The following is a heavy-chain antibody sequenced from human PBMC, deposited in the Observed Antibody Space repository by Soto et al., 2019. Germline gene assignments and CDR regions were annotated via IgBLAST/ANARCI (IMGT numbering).Heavy chain of an antibody. D-gene: IGHD6-13*01. V-gene: IGHV3-7*01. J-gene: IGHJ6*02. CDR2: IKQDGSEK. CDR1: GFTFSSYW. Sequence: EVQLVESGGGLVQPGGSLRLSCAASGFTFSSYWMSWVRQAPVKGLEWVGNIKQDGSEKNYVDFMEGRFTISRDNAENSLSLQMNRLRAEDTAVYYCARIASAGRGWDVWGQGTTVVVSS. CDR3: ARIASAGRGWDV.